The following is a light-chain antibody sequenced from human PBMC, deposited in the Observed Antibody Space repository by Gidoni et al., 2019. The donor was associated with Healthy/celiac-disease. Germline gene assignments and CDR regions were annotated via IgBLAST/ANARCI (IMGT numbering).Light chain of an antibody. CDR3: QQYDNLPYT. V-gene: IGKV1-33*01. J-gene: IGKJ2*01. CDR2: DAS. Sequence: IQFTHSPSSLSASVGDRVTITCQASQDISNYLNWYQQKPGKAPKLLIYDASNLETGVPSRFSGSGSGTDFTFTISSLQPKDIATYYCQQYDNLPYTFGQGTKLEIK. CDR1: QDISNY.